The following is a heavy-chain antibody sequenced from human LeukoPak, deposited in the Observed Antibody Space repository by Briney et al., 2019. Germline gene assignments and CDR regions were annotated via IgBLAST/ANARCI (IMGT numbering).Heavy chain of an antibody. CDR3: AKLPGRAAGQDY. CDR1: GFTFRSYS. V-gene: IGHV3-21*01. J-gene: IGHJ4*02. CDR2: ISSSSSYI. Sequence: GGSLRLSCAASGFTFRSYSINWVRQAPGKGLEWVSSISSSSSYIYYADSVKGRFTISRDNAENSLYLQMNSLRAEDTAVYYCAKLPGRAAGQDYWGRGTLVTVSS. D-gene: IGHD4-23*01.